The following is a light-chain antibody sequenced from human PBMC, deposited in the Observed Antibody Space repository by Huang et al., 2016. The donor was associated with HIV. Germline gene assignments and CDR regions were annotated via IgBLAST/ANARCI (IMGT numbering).Light chain of an antibody. CDR2: WAS. CDR3: QQYYSLPQT. Sequence: DIIMSQSPESLTVSLGERATFNCRSSQSVYASSTRKDYIAWFQQKPGQPPKLLLFWASSREVGVPDRFSGSGSGTHFTLTIANLQPEDAAIYYCQQYYSLPQTFGQGTRV. V-gene: IGKV4-1*01. CDR1: QSVYASSTRKDY. J-gene: IGKJ1*01.